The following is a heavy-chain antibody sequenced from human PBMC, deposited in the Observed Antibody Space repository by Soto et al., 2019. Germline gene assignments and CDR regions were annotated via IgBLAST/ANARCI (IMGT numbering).Heavy chain of an antibody. V-gene: IGHV4-39*01. Sequence: SETLSLTCTVSGGSISSSSYYWGWIRQPPGKGLEWIGSIYYSGNTYYNPSLKSRVTISVDTSKNQFSLKLSSVTAADTAVYYCARQYDFGSGSHYNRPFDFWGQGTLVTVSS. CDR1: GGSISSSSYY. D-gene: IGHD3-10*01. CDR3: ARQYDFGSGSHYNRPFDF. J-gene: IGHJ4*02. CDR2: IYYSGNT.